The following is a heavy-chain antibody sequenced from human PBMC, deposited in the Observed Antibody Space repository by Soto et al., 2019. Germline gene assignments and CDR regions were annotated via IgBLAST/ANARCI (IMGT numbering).Heavy chain of an antibody. CDR3: ARAGQYYDASGYAN. CDR2: ISAYNGNT. V-gene: IGHV1-18*01. J-gene: IGHJ4*02. CDR1: GYSFATSG. Sequence: QVKLVQSGTEVKKPGASIKVSCKASGYSFATSGMSWVRQAPGQGLEWMGWISAYNGNTNFDQNFQDRGTMTTGPSTSTAYLEVRNLTSDDTAVYFCARAGQYYDASGYANWGQGTLVTVSS. D-gene: IGHD3-22*01.